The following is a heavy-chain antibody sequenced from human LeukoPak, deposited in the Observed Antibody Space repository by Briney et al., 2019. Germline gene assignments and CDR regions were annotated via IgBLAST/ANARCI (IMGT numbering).Heavy chain of an antibody. D-gene: IGHD3-10*01. CDR2: IYSGGST. CDR3: ASFGSSGSYPY. J-gene: IGHJ4*02. Sequence: GGSLRLSCAASGFTVSSNYMSWVRQAPGKGLEWVAVIYSGGSTYYADSVKGRFTISRDNSKKGRFTISRDNSKNTLYPQMNSLRAEDTAVYYCASFGSSGSYPYWGQGTLVTVSS. V-gene: IGHV3-66*01. CDR1: GFTVSSNY.